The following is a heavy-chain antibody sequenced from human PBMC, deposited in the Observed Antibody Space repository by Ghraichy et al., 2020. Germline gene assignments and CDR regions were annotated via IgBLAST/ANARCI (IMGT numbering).Heavy chain of an antibody. Sequence: ESLNISCAVSGGSISSSNWWSWVRQPPGKGLEWIGEIYHSGSTNYNPSLKSRVTISVDKSKNQFSLKLSSVTAADTAVYYCATKEGSSRGYWGQGTLVTVSS. V-gene: IGHV4-4*02. CDR2: IYHSGST. J-gene: IGHJ4*02. D-gene: IGHD6-13*01. CDR3: ATKEGSSRGY. CDR1: GGSISSSNW.